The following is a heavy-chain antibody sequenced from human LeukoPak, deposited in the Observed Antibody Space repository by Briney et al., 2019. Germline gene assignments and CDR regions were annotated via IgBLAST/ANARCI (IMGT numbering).Heavy chain of an antibody. J-gene: IGHJ4*02. D-gene: IGHD3-22*01. V-gene: IGHV1-46*01. CDR3: ARDLVSYDSSGYYPDY. Sequence: ASVKVSCKASGYTFTSYYMHRVRQAPGQGLEWMGIINPSGGSTSYAQKFQARVTMTRDTSTSTVYMELSSLRSEDTAVYYCARDLVSYDSSGYYPDYWGQGTLVTVSS. CDR2: INPSGGST. CDR1: GYTFTSYY.